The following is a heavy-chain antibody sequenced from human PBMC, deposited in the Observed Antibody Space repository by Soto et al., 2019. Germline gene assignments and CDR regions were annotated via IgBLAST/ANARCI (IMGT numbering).Heavy chain of an antibody. D-gene: IGHD3-10*01. Sequence: ASVKVSCKAYGYTFTSYAMHWVRQAPGQRLEWMGWINAGNGNTKYSQKFQGRVTITRDTSASTAYMELSSLRSEDTAVYYCARGLLWFGEDYYYYGMDVWGQGTTVTVSS. J-gene: IGHJ6*02. CDR3: ARGLLWFGEDYYYYGMDV. CDR2: INAGNGNT. CDR1: GYTFTSYA. V-gene: IGHV1-3*01.